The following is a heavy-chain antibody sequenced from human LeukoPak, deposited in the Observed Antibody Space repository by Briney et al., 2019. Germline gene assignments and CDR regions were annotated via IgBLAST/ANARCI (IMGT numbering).Heavy chain of an antibody. V-gene: IGHV1-24*01. D-gene: IGHD1-26*01. CDR1: GGTFSSYA. CDR3: ATDLASGSHYGY. Sequence: ASVKVSCKASGGTFSSYAISWVRQAPGKGLEWMGGFDPEDGETIYAQKFQGRVTMTEDTSTDTAYMELSSLRSEDTAVYYCATDLASGSHYGYWGQGTLVTVSS. CDR2: FDPEDGET. J-gene: IGHJ4*02.